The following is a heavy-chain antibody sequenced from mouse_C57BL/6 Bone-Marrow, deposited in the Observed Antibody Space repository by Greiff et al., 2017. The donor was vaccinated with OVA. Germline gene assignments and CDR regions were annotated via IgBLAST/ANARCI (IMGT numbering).Heavy chain of an antibody. D-gene: IGHD1-1*01. V-gene: IGHV1-54*01. Sequence: QVQLKQSGAELVRPGTSVKVSCKASGYAFTNYLIEWVKQRPGQGLEWIGVINPGSGGTNSNEKFKGKATLTADKSSSTAYMQLSSLTSEDSAVYCCAITTVVPLYWYFDGWGTGTTVTVSS. CDR3: AITTVVPLYWYFDG. CDR2: INPGSGGT. CDR1: GYAFTNYL. J-gene: IGHJ1*03.